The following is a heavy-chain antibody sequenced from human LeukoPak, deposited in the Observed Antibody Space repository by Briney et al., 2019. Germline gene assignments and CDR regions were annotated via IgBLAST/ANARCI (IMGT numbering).Heavy chain of an antibody. V-gene: IGHV3-74*01. Sequence: GGSLRLSCAASGFTFSSYWVHWVRQAPGKGLVWVSHVNSDGSGTSYADSVKGRFTISRDNAKNSLYLQMNSLRAEDTAVYYCARGGGAGDYFDYWGQGTLVTVSS. J-gene: IGHJ4*02. CDR3: ARGGGAGDYFDY. CDR1: GFTFSSYW. D-gene: IGHD2-21*01. CDR2: VNSDGSGT.